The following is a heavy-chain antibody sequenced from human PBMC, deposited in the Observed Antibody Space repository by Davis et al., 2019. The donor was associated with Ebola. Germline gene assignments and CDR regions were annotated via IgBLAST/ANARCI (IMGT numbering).Heavy chain of an antibody. CDR2: VRNEGNGYST. Sequence: PGGSLRLSCVASGFTFSDYYMDWVRQAPGKGLEWVGRVRNEGNGYSTEYAASVKGRFTLSRDDSENSIYLQMNSLKTEDTAVYSCVRTHSISGRWFDPWGQGTLVTVSS. J-gene: IGHJ5*02. D-gene: IGHD2-21*01. CDR1: GFTFSDYY. V-gene: IGHV3-72*01. CDR3: VRTHSISGRWFDP.